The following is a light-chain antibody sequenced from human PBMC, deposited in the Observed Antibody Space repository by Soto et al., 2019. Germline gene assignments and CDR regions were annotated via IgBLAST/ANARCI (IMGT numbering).Light chain of an antibody. CDR1: QSISSY. J-gene: IGKJ5*01. Sequence: DSQMTPSTSSLSACXXDRVTITCWASQSISSYLNWYQQKPGKAPKXXIYAASSLQSGVPSRFSGRGAGTDFTLTISSLQPEDFATYYCQQSYSTPITFGQGTRLEIK. CDR3: QQSYSTPIT. V-gene: IGKV1-39*01. CDR2: AAS.